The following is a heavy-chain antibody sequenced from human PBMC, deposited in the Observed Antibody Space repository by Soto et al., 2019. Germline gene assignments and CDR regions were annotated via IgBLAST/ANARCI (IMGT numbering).Heavy chain of an antibody. CDR1: GFTFSSYG. V-gene: IGHV3-30*18. J-gene: IGHJ6*03. CDR3: AKELVPAARGDYYYYMDV. Sequence: GGSLRLSCAASGFTFSSYGMHWVRQAPDKGLEWVAVISYDGSNKYYADSVKGRFTISRDNSKNTLYLQMNSLRAEDTAVYYCAKELVPAARGDYYYYMDVWGKGTTVTVSS. D-gene: IGHD2-2*01. CDR2: ISYDGSNK.